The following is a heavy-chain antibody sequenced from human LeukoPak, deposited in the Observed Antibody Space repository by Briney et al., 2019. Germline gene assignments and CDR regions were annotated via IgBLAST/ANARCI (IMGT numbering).Heavy chain of an antibody. V-gene: IGHV3-53*01. CDR1: GFTVSSNY. CDR2: IYSGGST. Sequence: PGGSLRLSCAPSGFTVSSNYMSCVRQAPGKGLEWASVIYSGGSTYYADSVKGRFTISRQNSKNTLYLQMNSLRGEDTAVYYCAKRQGFPYYYYGMDVWGQGTTVTVSS. CDR3: AKRQGFPYYYYGMDV. J-gene: IGHJ6*02.